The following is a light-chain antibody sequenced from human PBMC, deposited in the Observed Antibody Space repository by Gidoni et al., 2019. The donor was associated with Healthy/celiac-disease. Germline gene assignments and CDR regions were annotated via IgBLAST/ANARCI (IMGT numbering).Light chain of an antibody. CDR1: QSVSSSY. J-gene: IGKJ4*01. CDR2: GAS. V-gene: IGKV3-20*01. Sequence: EIVLTQFPGTMSLSPGERATLSCTASQSVSSSYLAWYQQKPAQAPRLLIYGASSRATGIPDRFSGSGSGTDFTLTISRLEPEDFAVYYCQQYGSSPLTFGGGTKVEIK. CDR3: QQYGSSPLT.